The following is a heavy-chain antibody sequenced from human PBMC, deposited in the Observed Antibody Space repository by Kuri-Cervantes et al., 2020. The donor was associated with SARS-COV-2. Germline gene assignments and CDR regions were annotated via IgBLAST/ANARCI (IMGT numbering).Heavy chain of an antibody. V-gene: IGHV3-23*01. CDR2: ISGSGDNT. J-gene: IGHJ4*02. CDR3: APRDY. Sequence: GESLKISCAASGFTFSSYAMSWVRQAPGKGLEWVSAISGSGDNTYYADSVKGRFTISRDNSKKTLYLQMNSLRVEDTALYYCAPRDYWGQGILVTVSS. CDR1: GFTFSSYA.